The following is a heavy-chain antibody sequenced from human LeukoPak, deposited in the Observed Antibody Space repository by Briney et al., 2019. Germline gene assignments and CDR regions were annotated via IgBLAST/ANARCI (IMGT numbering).Heavy chain of an antibody. CDR1: GGSISSGDYY. Sequence: PSETLSLTCTVSGGSISSGDYYWSWIRQPPGKGLEWIGYIYYSGSTYYNPSLKSRVTISVDTSKNQFSLKLSSVTAADTAVYYCARSEVYYYYMDVWGKGTTVTVSS. V-gene: IGHV4-30-4*08. CDR3: ARSEVYYYYMDV. CDR2: IYYSGST. J-gene: IGHJ6*03.